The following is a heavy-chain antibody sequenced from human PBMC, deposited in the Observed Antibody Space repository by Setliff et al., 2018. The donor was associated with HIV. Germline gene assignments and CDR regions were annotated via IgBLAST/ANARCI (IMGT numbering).Heavy chain of an antibody. V-gene: IGHV1-69*10. CDR1: GGSFSTYA. CDR3: ARGPPSRYCSGGSCYSFKGYFGY. D-gene: IGHD2-15*01. CDR2: IIPILGIA. Sequence: SVKVSCKSSGGSFSTYAISWVRQAPGQGLEWMGGIIPILGIANYAQKFQGRVTITTDESTSTAYMELSSLRSEDTAVYYCARGPPSRYCSGGSCYSFKGYFGYWGQGTLVTVSS. J-gene: IGHJ4*02.